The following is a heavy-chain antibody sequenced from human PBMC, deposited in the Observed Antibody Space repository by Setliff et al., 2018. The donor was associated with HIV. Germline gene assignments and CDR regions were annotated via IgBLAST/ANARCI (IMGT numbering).Heavy chain of an antibody. J-gene: IGHJ2*01. CDR3: ARHDGTYCGGDCYLLGYFDL. CDR2: IYHSGST. Sequence: PSETLSLTCAVSAYSLSGGYYWGWIRQPPGKGLEWIGSIYHSGSTYYNPSLKSRVTLSVDTSKNQFSLKPSSVTAADTAVYYCARHDGTYCGGDCYLLGYFDLWGRGTLVTVSS. D-gene: IGHD2-21*02. V-gene: IGHV4-38-2*01. CDR1: AYSLSGGYY.